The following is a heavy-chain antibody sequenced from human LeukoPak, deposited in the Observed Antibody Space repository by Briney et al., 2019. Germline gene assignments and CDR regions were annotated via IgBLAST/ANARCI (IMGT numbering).Heavy chain of an antibody. CDR1: GGSFSGYY. J-gene: IGHJ4*02. Sequence: SETLSLTCAVYGGSFSGYYWSWIRQPPGKGLEWIGEINHSGSTNYNPSLKSRVTISVDTSKNQFSLKLSSVTAADTAVYYCAGGGGYDFWSGYYAFDYWGQGTLVTVSS. V-gene: IGHV4-34*01. D-gene: IGHD3-3*01. CDR2: INHSGST. CDR3: AGGGGYDFWSGYYAFDY.